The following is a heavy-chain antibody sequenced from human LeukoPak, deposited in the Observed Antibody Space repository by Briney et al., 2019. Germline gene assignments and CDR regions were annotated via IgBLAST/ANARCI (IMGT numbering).Heavy chain of an antibody. Sequence: GGSLRLSCAASGFTFSSYGMNWVRQAPGKGLEWVSGITGRGESTYYADSVKGRFTISRDNSKNTLYLQMNSLRAEDTAVYYCFHVRGVPSYWGQGTLVTVSS. CDR1: GFTFSSYG. J-gene: IGHJ4*02. CDR3: FHVRGVPSY. V-gene: IGHV3-23*01. D-gene: IGHD3-10*01. CDR2: ITGRGEST.